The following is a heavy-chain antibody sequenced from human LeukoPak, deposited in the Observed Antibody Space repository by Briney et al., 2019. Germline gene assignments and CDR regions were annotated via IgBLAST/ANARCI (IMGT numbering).Heavy chain of an antibody. CDR3: ARFLYERKRAEYFQH. D-gene: IGHD2/OR15-2a*01. CDR1: GGSISSSSYY. CDR2: IYYSGST. J-gene: IGHJ1*01. Sequence: SETLSLTCTDSGGSISSSSYYWGWIRQPPGKGLEWIGSIYYSGSTYYNPSLKSRVTISVDTSKNQFSLKLSSVTAADTAVYYCARFLYERKRAEYFQHWGQGTLVTVSS. V-gene: IGHV4-39*01.